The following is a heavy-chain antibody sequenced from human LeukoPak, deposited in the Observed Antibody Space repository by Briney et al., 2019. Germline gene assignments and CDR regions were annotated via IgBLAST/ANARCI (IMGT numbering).Heavy chain of an antibody. V-gene: IGHV4-39*07. D-gene: IGHD3-3*02. CDR3: AKVLGRGAFDI. CDR1: GFTFSNYA. CDR2: IYYSGST. Sequence: GSLRLSCAASGFTFSNYAMSWSRQPPGKGLEWIGSIYYSGSTYYNPSLKSRVTISVDTSKNQFSLKLSSVTAADTAVYYCAKVLGRGAFDIWGQGTMVTVSS. J-gene: IGHJ3*02.